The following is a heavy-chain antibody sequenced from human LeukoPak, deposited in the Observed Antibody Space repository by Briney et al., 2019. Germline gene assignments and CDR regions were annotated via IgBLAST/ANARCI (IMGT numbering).Heavy chain of an antibody. CDR2: IYTSGST. V-gene: IGHV4-61*02. J-gene: IGHJ5*02. CDR1: GGSISSGSYY. Sequence: SQTLSLTCTVSGGSISSGSYYWSWIRQPAGKGLEWIGRIYTSGSTNYNPSLKSRVTISVDTSKNQFSLKLSSVTAADTDVYYCARRSATMIGWLDPWGQGTLVTVSS. CDR3: ARRSATMIGWLDP. D-gene: IGHD3-22*01.